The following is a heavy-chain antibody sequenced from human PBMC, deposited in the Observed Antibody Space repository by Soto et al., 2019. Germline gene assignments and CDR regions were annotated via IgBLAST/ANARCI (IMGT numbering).Heavy chain of an antibody. CDR2: IMPIFGTA. CDR1: GGTFSSYA. Sequence: GASVKLSCKASGGTFSSYAISWVRQAPGQGLEWMGGIMPIFGTANYAQKFQGRVTITADECTSTAYMELSSLRSEGTAVYYCARETFMAAGKSYFDYSGQGTLVTVPP. CDR3: ARETFMAAGKSYFDY. J-gene: IGHJ4*02. D-gene: IGHD6-13*01. V-gene: IGHV1-69*13.